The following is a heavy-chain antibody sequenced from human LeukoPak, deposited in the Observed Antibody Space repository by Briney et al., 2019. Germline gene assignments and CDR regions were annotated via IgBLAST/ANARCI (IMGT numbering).Heavy chain of an antibody. D-gene: IGHD3-22*01. J-gene: IGHJ6*03. CDR2: INWNGGST. CDR3: ARDYYDSSGYYNPYYYYYMDV. V-gene: IGHV3-20*04. CDR1: GFTFDDYG. Sequence: GGSLRLSCAASGFTFDDYGMSWVRQAPGKGLEWVSGINWNGGSTDYADSVKGRFTISRDNAKNSLYLQMNSLRAEDTALYYCARDYYDSSGYYNPYYYYYMDVWGKGTTVTVSS.